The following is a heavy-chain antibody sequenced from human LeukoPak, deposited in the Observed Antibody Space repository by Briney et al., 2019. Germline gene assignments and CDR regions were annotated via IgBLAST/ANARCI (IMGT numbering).Heavy chain of an antibody. CDR3: ARGAMATTPFFDY. CDR1: GGAIRNFF. Sequence: SETLSLTCPVSGGAIRNFFYGTWIRQPPGKGLVWIGYVYYTGWTNLNPSRKSRVTMPLDTSRNQFSLTLTSLTCADPAVFCFARGAMATTPFFDYWGQGTLVTVSS. CDR2: VYYTGWT. D-gene: IGHD5-24*01. J-gene: IGHJ4*02. V-gene: IGHV4-59*01.